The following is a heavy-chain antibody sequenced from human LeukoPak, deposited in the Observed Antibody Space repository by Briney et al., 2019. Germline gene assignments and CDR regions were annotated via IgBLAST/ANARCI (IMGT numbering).Heavy chain of an antibody. V-gene: IGHV3-48*03. D-gene: IGHD6-13*01. CDR2: ISSSGTTI. J-gene: IGHJ4*02. Sequence: GGSLRLSCAASGFTLSSYEMNWVRQAPGKGLEWVSYISSSGTTIYYADSVKGRFTISRDNAKNSLYLQMNSLRAEDTAVYYCAIGLFEEQQPYWGQGTLVTVSS. CDR1: GFTLSSYE. CDR3: AIGLFEEQQPY.